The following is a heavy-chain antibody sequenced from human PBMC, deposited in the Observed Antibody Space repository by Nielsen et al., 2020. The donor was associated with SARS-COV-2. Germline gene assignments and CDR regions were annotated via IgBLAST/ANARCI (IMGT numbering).Heavy chain of an antibody. CDR3: TRVAYVSYYFDY. V-gene: IGHV3-49*04. CDR1: GFTFGDYA. D-gene: IGHD3-10*02. J-gene: IGHJ4*02. Sequence: GGSLRLSCTASGFTFGDYAVMWVRQAPGKGLEWVGFIRTKAHGGTTEYAASVKGRFTISRDDSKNTAYLQMSSLKTEDTAVYYCTRVAYVSYYFDYWGQGSLVTVSS. CDR2: IRTKAHGGTT.